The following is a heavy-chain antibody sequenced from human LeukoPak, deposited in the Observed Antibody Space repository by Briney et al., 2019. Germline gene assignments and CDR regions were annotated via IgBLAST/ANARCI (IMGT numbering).Heavy chain of an antibody. J-gene: IGHJ4*02. CDR3: AKEVRSSGWPLDY. CDR1: GFTFSNYD. D-gene: IGHD6-19*01. V-gene: IGHV3-23*01. CDR2: ISDSGGST. Sequence: GGSLRLSCAASGFTFSNYDMSWVRQAPGKGLEWVSSISDSGGSTYYADSVKGRFTISRDNSKNTLYLQMTNLRAADTAVYYCAKEVRSSGWPLDYWGQGALVTVSS.